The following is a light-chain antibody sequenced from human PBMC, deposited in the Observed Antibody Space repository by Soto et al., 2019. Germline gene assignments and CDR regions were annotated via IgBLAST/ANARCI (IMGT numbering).Light chain of an antibody. V-gene: IGKV3-15*01. Sequence: DIVMTQSPATLSVSPGERATLSCRASQSVSSNLAWYQQKPGQAPKLPIYGASTRDTGVPARFSGSGSGTEFTLTTSSLQSPDFTVYYCQQYTNWPPYTFGQGTKLEIK. CDR1: QSVSSN. J-gene: IGKJ2*01. CDR3: QQYTNWPPYT. CDR2: GAS.